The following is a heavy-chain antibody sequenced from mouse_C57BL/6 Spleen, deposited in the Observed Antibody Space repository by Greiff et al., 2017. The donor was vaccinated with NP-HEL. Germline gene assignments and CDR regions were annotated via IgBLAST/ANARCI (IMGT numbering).Heavy chain of an antibody. V-gene: IGHV1-39*01. CDR2: INPNYGTT. CDR1: GYSFTDYN. CDR3: ARAGLLDSSGAWFAY. Sequence: VQLKESGPELVKPGASVKISCKASGYSFTDYNMNWVKQSNGKSLEWIGVINPNYGTTSYNQKFKGKATLTVDQSSSTAYMQLNSLTSEDSAVYYCARAGLLDSSGAWFAYWGQGTLVTVSA. D-gene: IGHD3-2*02. J-gene: IGHJ3*01.